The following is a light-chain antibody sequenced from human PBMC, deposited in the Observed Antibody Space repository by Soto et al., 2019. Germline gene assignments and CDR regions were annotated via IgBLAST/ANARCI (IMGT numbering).Light chain of an antibody. CDR3: QQYVSSPIT. CDR2: GAS. CDR1: QSVSNNY. Sequence: EIVLTHSPNTLSLSPGKRSNLSCRASQSVSNNYLDWYQQKPGQAPRLLIYGASTRATGIPDRFSGSGSGIDFTLTISRLEPEDFAVYYCQQYVSSPITFGHGTRLEIK. V-gene: IGKV3-20*01. J-gene: IGKJ5*01.